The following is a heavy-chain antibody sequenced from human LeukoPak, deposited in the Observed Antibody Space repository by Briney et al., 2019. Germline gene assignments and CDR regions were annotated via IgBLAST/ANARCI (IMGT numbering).Heavy chain of an antibody. CDR1: GFTFSSYA. CDR3: ARETMIVVVNDAFDI. J-gene: IGHJ3*02. V-gene: IGHV3-30-3*01. D-gene: IGHD3-22*01. Sequence: GGSLRLSCAASGFTFSSYAMHWVRQAPGKGLEWVAVISYDGSNKYYADSVKGRFTISRDNSKNTLYLQMNSLRTEDTAVYYCARETMIVVVNDAFDIWGQGTMVTVSS. CDR2: ISYDGSNK.